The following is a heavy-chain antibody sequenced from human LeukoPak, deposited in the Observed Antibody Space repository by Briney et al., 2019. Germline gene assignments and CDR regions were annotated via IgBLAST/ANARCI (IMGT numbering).Heavy chain of an antibody. CDR3: ARAGHPMGGFDP. D-gene: IGHD3-16*01. V-gene: IGHV4-59*01. J-gene: IGHJ5*02. Sequence: SETLSLTCTVSGGSISSYYWSWIRQPPGKGLEWIGFIFYSGSTNHNPSLKSRVTISVDTSKNQFSLKLSSVTAADTAVYFCARAGHPMGGFDPWGQGTLVTVSS. CDR1: GGSISSYY. CDR2: IFYSGST.